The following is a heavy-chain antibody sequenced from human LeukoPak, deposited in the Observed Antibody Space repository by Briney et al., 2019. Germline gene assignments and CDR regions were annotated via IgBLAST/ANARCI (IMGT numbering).Heavy chain of an antibody. CDR1: GFTFSTYA. CDR2: ISGSGDSA. Sequence: GGSLRLSCEASGFTFSTYAMSSVRQAPGKGLEWVSDISGSGDSANHADSVTGRFTISRDNSKNTLNLRMDSLRAEDTAVYYCAKVGSYYDLDYWGQGTLVTVSS. CDR3: AKVGSYYDLDY. D-gene: IGHD1-26*01. V-gene: IGHV3-23*01. J-gene: IGHJ4*02.